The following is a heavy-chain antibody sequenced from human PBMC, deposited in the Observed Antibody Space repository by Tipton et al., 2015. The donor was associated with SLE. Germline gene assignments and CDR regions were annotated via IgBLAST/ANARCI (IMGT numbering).Heavy chain of an antibody. J-gene: IGHJ5*02. CDR2: INHSGST. CDR1: GGSFSGYY. D-gene: IGHD6-13*01. Sequence: GLVKPSETLSLTCAVYGGSFSGYYWSWIRQPPGKGLEWIGEINHSGSTNYNPSLKSRVTTSVDTSKNQFSLKLSSVTAADTAVYYCARVVKGSSWYWFDPWGQGTLVTVSS. CDR3: ARVVKGSSWYWFDP. V-gene: IGHV4-34*01.